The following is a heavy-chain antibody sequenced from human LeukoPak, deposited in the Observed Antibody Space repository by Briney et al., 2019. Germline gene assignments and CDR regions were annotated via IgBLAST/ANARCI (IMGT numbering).Heavy chain of an antibody. CDR1: GGSFSGYY. Sequence: SETLSLTCAVYGGSFSGYYWSWIRQPPGKGLEWIGEINHSGSTNYNPSLKSRVTISVDTSKNQFSLNLSSVTAADTAVYYCARYPWGGYFDNWGQGTLVTVSS. CDR2: INHSGST. V-gene: IGHV4-34*01. J-gene: IGHJ4*02. CDR3: ARYPWGGYFDN. D-gene: IGHD3-16*01.